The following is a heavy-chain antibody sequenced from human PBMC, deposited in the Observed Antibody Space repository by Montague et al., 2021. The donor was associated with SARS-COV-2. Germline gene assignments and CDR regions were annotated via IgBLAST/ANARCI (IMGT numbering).Heavy chain of an antibody. CDR2: IYYSGST. D-gene: IGHD6-13*01. V-gene: IGHV4-39*07. J-gene: IGHJ6*02. CDR3: ARVGRQQLVRLSGMDV. Sequence: RIYYSGSTYYNPSLKSRVTISVDTSKNQFSLKLSSVTAADTAVYYCARVGRQQLVRLSGMDVWGQGTTVTVSS.